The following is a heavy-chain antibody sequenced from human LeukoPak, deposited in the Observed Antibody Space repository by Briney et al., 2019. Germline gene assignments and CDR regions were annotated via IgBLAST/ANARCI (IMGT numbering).Heavy chain of an antibody. CDR1: GFSFSAYW. Sequence: GGSLRLSCAASGFSFSAYWVTRVRQAPGTGLEWVANINPAGSETYYVDPVKGRFSISRDNAKNLVYLQMNSLRAEDTAVYHCARFGYVAAVDVWGQGTPVTVSS. V-gene: IGHV3-7*01. CDR2: INPAGSET. CDR3: ARFGYVAAVDV. J-gene: IGHJ4*02. D-gene: IGHD2-15*01.